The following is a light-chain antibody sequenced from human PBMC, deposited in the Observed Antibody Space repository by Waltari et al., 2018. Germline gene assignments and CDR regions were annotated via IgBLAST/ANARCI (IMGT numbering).Light chain of an antibody. CDR2: DAS. Sequence: ETVLTQSPATLSLSPGERAPPSCRASQSLSSYLAWYQQKPGQAPRLLIYDASNRATGIPARFSGSGSGTDFTLTISSLEPEDFAVYYCQQRSNRLTFGGGTKVEIK. CDR1: QSLSSY. J-gene: IGKJ4*01. V-gene: IGKV3-11*01. CDR3: QQRSNRLT.